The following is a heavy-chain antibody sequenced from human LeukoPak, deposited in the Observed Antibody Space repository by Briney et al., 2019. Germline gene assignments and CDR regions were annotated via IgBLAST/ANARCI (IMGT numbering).Heavy chain of an antibody. CDR3: ARSGRRWLQLLFADY. D-gene: IGHD5-12*01. V-gene: IGHV4-61*02. Sequence: SETLSLTCTVSGASIRSSSYYWGWIRQPAGKGLEWIGRIYTSGSTNYNPSLKSRVTMSVDTSKNQFSLKLSSVTAADTAVYYCARSGRRWLQLLFADYWGQGTLVTVSS. CDR2: IYTSGST. CDR1: GASIRSSSYY. J-gene: IGHJ4*02.